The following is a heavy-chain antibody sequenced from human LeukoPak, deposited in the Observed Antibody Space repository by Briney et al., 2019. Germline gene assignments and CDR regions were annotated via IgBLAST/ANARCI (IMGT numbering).Heavy chain of an antibody. CDR2: INHSGST. V-gene: IGHV4-34*01. J-gene: IGHJ4*02. CDR3: ARREWSDELLIDY. CDR1: GFTFSSYG. D-gene: IGHD1-26*01. Sequence: GSLRLSCAASGFTFSSYGMSWVRQAPGKGLEWIGEINHSGSTNYNPSLKSRVTISVDTSKNQFSLKLSSVTAADTAVYYCARREWSDELLIDYWGQGTLVTVSS.